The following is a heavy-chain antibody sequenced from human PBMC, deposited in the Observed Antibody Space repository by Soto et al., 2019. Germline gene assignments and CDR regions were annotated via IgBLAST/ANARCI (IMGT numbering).Heavy chain of an antibody. D-gene: IGHD5-18*01. CDR1: GFTFSSYS. J-gene: IGHJ5*02. Sequence: PGGSLRLPCSASGFTFSSYSMNWVSPAPGKGLEWVSAICGSGGRTYYADSVKGRFTISRDNSKNTLYLQMNSLRAEDTAVYYCAKYTGYSYGYNXFDPWAQRTLVTVSS. CDR3: AKYTGYSYGYNXFDP. CDR2: ICGSGGRT. V-gene: IGHV3-23*01.